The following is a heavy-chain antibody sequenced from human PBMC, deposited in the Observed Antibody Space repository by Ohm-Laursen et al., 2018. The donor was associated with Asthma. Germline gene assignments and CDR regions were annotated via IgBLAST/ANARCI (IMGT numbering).Heavy chain of an antibody. V-gene: IGHV4-31*03. CDR3: ARGTFYYESTGYYFFDH. Sequence: SQTLSLTCTVSGGSISSGNNYWSWIRQLPGKGLEWIGYIYYSGITYSNPSLRSRVSISVDTSKNQFSLKLSPVTAADTAVYYCARGTFYYESTGYYFFDHWGQGALVTVSS. CDR2: IYYSGIT. CDR1: GGSISSGNNY. J-gene: IGHJ4*02. D-gene: IGHD3-22*01.